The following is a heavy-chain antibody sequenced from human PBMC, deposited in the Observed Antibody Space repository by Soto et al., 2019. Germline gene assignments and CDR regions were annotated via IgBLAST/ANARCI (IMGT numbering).Heavy chain of an antibody. Sequence: GGSLRLSCAASGFTFSNAWMSWVRQAPGKGLEWVGRIKSKTDGGTTDYAAPVKGRFTISRDDSKNTLYLQMNSLKTEDTAVYYCTTDQAYNWNYDVWGAFDYWGQGTLVTVSS. CDR2: IKSKTDGGTT. CDR3: TTDQAYNWNYDVWGAFDY. CDR1: GFTFSNAW. J-gene: IGHJ4*02. D-gene: IGHD1-7*01. V-gene: IGHV3-15*01.